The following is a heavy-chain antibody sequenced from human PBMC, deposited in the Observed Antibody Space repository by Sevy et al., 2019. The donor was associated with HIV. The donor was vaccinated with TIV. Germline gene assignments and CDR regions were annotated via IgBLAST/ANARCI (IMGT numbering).Heavy chain of an antibody. J-gene: IGHJ6*02. D-gene: IGHD3-22*01. CDR1: GGTFSNYA. CDR2: FIPMFDTA. Sequence: ASVKVSCKASGGTFSNYAISWVRQAPGQGLEWMGGFIPMFDTANYAQKFQGKVTLTADGSTTTAYMELSSLSFDDTAVYYWAGSYFDSSGYSPLFYYGMDVWGQGTTVTVSS. CDR3: AGSYFDSSGYSPLFYYGMDV. V-gene: IGHV1-69*13.